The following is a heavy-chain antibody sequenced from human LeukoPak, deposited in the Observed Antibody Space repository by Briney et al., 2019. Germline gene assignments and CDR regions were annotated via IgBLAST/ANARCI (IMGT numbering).Heavy chain of an antibody. Sequence: PGGSLRLSCAASGLTFSSYSMNWVCQAPGKGLEWVSYISSSSSTIYYADSVKGRFTISRDNAKNSLYLQMNSLRAEDTAVYYCARDLGSSGWFTFDYWGQGTLVTVSS. CDR1: GLTFSSYS. CDR2: ISSSSSTI. J-gene: IGHJ4*02. D-gene: IGHD6-19*01. CDR3: ARDLGSSGWFTFDY. V-gene: IGHV3-48*01.